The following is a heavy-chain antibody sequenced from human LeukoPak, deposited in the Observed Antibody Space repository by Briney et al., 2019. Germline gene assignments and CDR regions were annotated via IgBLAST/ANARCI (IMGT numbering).Heavy chain of an antibody. CDR2: IYYSGST. J-gene: IGHJ4*02. Sequence: SETLSLTCTVSGGSISSYYWSWIRQPPGKGLEWIGYIYYSGSTNYNPSLKSRVTISVDTSKNQFSLKLSSVTAADTAVYYCATLMGATATLPGGDYWGQGTLVTVSS. D-gene: IGHD1-26*01. V-gene: IGHV4-59*01. CDR3: ATLMGATATLPGGDY. CDR1: GGSISSYY.